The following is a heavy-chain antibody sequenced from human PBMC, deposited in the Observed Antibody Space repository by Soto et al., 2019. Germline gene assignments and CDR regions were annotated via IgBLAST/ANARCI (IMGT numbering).Heavy chain of an antibody. CDR1: GFTFGDYA. Sequence: GGSLRLSCTASGFTFGDYAMSWVRQAPGKGLEWVGFIRSKAYGGTTEYAASVKGRFTISRDDSKSIAYLQMNSLKTEDTAVYYCTRALLRYFDWLFTNDAFDIWGQGTMVTVSS. CDR2: IRSKAYGGTT. D-gene: IGHD3-9*01. J-gene: IGHJ3*02. V-gene: IGHV3-49*04. CDR3: TRALLRYFDWLFTNDAFDI.